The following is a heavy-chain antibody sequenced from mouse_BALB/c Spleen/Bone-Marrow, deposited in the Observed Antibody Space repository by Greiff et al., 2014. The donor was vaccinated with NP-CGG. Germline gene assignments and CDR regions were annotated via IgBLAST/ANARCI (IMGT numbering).Heavy chain of an antibody. CDR2: IYPSDSYT. D-gene: IGHD2-1*01. CDR1: GYPFTSYW. Sequence: VQLQQSVAELVRPGASVKLSFQSSGYPFTSYWINWVKQRPVQGLEWIGNIYPSDSYTNYNQKFKDKATLTVDKSSSTAYMQLSSPTSEDSAVYYCTLLSPMDYWGQGTSVTVSS. J-gene: IGHJ4*01. CDR3: TLLSPMDY. V-gene: IGHV1-69*02.